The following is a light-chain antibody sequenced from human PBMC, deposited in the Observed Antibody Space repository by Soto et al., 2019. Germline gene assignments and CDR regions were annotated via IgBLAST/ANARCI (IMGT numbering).Light chain of an antibody. CDR2: GAS. CDR1: QSVGGTF. J-gene: IGKJ1*01. V-gene: IGKV3-20*01. Sequence: EIVLTQSPGTLSLSPGEGATLSCRASQSVGGTFLAWYQQKGGQAPRLLIHGASNRATGIPDRFSGSGSGTDFTLTISRLEPEDFAVYYCQQYGGSPRTFGQGTKVGVK. CDR3: QQYGGSPRT.